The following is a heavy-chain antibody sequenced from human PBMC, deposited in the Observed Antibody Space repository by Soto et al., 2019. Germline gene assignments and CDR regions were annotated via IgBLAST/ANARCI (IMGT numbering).Heavy chain of an antibody. CDR2: ISYDGSNK. Sequence: GGSLRLSCAASGFTFNIYAMHWVRQAPGKGLEWVAVISYDGSNKYYADSVKGRFTISRDNSKNTLYLQMNSLRAEDTAVYYCARVLGSGSYPNYYYYGMDVWGQGTTVTVSS. V-gene: IGHV3-30-3*01. J-gene: IGHJ6*02. CDR1: GFTFNIYA. D-gene: IGHD3-10*01. CDR3: ARVLGSGSYPNYYYYGMDV.